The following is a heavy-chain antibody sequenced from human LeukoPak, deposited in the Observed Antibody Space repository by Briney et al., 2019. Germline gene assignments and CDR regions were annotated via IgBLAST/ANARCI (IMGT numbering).Heavy chain of an antibody. CDR1: GFTFSSYG. Sequence: QSGGSLRLSRAASGFTFSSYGMHWVRQAPGKGLEWVAVISYDGSNKYYADSVKGRFSISRDNSKNTLYLQMDSLRGEDTAVYYCAKDFRIGYSAHFDYWGQGALVTVSS. CDR2: ISYDGSNK. J-gene: IGHJ4*02. D-gene: IGHD2-21*01. CDR3: AKDFRIGYSAHFDY. V-gene: IGHV3-30*18.